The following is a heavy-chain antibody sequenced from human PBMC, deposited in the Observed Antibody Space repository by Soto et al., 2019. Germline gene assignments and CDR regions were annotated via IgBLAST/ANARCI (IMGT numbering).Heavy chain of an antibody. Sequence: ASVKVSCKASGGTFSSYTISWVRQAPGQGLEWMGRIIPILGIANYAQKFQGRVTITADKSTSTAYMELSSLRSEDTAVYYCARASGVATSPAVAVPDYWGQGTLVTVSS. D-gene: IGHD5-12*01. CDR1: GGTFSSYT. CDR2: IIPILGIA. CDR3: ARASGVATSPAVAVPDY. V-gene: IGHV1-69*02. J-gene: IGHJ4*02.